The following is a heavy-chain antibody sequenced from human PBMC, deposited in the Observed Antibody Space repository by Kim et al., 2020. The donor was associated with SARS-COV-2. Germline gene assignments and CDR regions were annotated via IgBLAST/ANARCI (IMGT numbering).Heavy chain of an antibody. V-gene: IGHV3-7*03. CDR3: ARAQRYYGSGDWFDP. D-gene: IGHD3-10*01. J-gene: IGHJ5*02. Sequence: DSVKGRFTISRDNAKNSLYLQMNSLRAEDTAVYYCARAQRYYGSGDWFDPWGQGTLVTVSS.